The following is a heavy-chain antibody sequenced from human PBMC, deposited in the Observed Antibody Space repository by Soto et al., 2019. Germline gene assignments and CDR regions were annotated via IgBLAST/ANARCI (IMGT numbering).Heavy chain of an antibody. Sequence: VASVKVSCKASGGTFSSYAISWVRQAPGQGLEWMGGIIPIFGTANYAQKFQGRVTITADESTSTAYMELSSLRSEDTAVYYCARGHYDSSGYYYSSDYWGQGTLVTVSS. CDR2: IIPIFGTA. D-gene: IGHD3-22*01. CDR1: GGTFSSYA. V-gene: IGHV1-69*13. J-gene: IGHJ4*02. CDR3: ARGHYDSSGYYYSSDY.